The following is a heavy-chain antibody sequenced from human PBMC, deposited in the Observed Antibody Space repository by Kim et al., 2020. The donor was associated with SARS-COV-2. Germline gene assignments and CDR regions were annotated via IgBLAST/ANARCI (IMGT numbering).Heavy chain of an antibody. CDR3: ANYYGSGSYYYYYGMDV. J-gene: IGHJ6*02. V-gene: IGHV3-23*01. D-gene: IGHD3-10*01. Sequence: VKGRFTLSRDNSKNTLYLQMNSLRAEDTAVYYCANYYGSGSYYYYYGMDVWGQGTTVTVSS.